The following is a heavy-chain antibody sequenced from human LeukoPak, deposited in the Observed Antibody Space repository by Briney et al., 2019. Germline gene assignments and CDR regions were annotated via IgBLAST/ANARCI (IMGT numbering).Heavy chain of an antibody. V-gene: IGHV4-38-2*01. CDR3: ARSMQLWGTFDY. CDR2: IYQSGTT. D-gene: IGHD5-18*01. Sequence: SETLSLTCAVSGYSISSGYYWGWIRQPPGKGLEWIGSIYQSGTTYFNPSLKSRVTISVDTSKNQFSLKLSSVTAADTAVYYCARSMQLWGTFDYWGKGTLVTVSS. J-gene: IGHJ4*02. CDR1: GYSISSGYY.